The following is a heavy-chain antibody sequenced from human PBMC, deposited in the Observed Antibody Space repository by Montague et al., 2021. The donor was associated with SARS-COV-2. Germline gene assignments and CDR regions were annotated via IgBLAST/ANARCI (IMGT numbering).Heavy chain of an antibody. V-gene: IGHV4-59*01. CDR3: VRDHPYGGSRGAYDI. D-gene: IGHD4-23*01. J-gene: IGHJ3*02. CDR2: SYDGGAV. Sequence: SETLSLTCTVSGGSITGYYWSWLRRSPGKGLEWIAYSYDGGAVNYNPSLGSRGTISTDTSKNQLSLKVNSVTAADTAVYYCVRDHPYGGSRGAYDIWGQGTVVTVSS. CDR1: GGSITGYY.